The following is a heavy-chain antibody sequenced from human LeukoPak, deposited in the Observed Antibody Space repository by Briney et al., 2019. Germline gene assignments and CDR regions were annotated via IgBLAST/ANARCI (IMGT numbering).Heavy chain of an antibody. Sequence: ASVKVSCKASGYTFTSYAMNWVRQAPGQGLEWMGWISAYNGNTNYAQRLQGRVTMTTDTSTSTAYMELRSLRSDDTAVYYCARDLDQYSGRFGGFGHDFWGQGTLVTVSS. CDR2: ISAYNGNT. V-gene: IGHV1-18*01. J-gene: IGHJ4*02. CDR3: ARDLDQYSGRFGGFGHDF. D-gene: IGHD1-26*01. CDR1: GYTFTSYA.